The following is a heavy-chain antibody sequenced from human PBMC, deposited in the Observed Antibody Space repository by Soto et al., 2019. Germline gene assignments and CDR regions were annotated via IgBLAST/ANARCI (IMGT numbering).Heavy chain of an antibody. Sequence: ASVKVSCKASGYTFTSHDINWVRQATGQGLEWMGWMNPSSGNTGYAQKFQGRLTMTRSTSISTAYMELSSLRSEDTAVYYCARGAGQDSEDYWGQGTLVTVSS. V-gene: IGHV1-8*01. CDR2: MNPSSGNT. D-gene: IGHD1-1*01. CDR1: GYTFTSHD. CDR3: ARGAGQDSEDY. J-gene: IGHJ4*02.